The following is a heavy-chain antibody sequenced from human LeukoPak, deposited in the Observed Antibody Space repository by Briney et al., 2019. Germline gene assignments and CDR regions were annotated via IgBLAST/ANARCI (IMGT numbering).Heavy chain of an antibody. D-gene: IGHD4-23*01. J-gene: IGHJ4*02. CDR1: RFTLARYW. CDR2: INEDGKIR. CDR3: AGGGFSGFDH. V-gene: IGHV3-74*01. Sequence: GGSLRLSCAASRFTLARYWVHWVRQAPGKGLVWVARINEDGKIRDYADSVKGRFTISRDNGKDTVYLQMNSLRVEDTAVYYCAGGGFSGFDHWGQGILVTVSS.